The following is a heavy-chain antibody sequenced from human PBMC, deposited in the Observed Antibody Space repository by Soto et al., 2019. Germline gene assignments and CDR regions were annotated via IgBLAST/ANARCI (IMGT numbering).Heavy chain of an antibody. V-gene: IGHV4-59*01. CDR3: ARGHPGYSYGYRGPSHDY. J-gene: IGHJ4*02. Sequence: SETLSLTYTVPGGSISSYYLSWIRQPPGKGLEWIGYIYYSGSTNYNPSLKSRVTISVDTSKNQFSLKLSSVTAADTAVYYCARGHPGYSYGYRGPSHDYWGQGTLVTVYS. CDR2: IYYSGST. D-gene: IGHD5-18*01. CDR1: GGSISSYY.